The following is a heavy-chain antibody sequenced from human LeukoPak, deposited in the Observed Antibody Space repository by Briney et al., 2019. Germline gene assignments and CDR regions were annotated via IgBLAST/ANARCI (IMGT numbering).Heavy chain of an antibody. CDR3: ARDQYDSSGYYYY. J-gene: IGHJ4*02. V-gene: IGHV1-69*05. Sequence: SVKVSFKASGGTFSSYAISWVRQAPGQGLEWMGRIIPIFGTANYAQKFQGRVKITTDESTSTAYMELSSLRSEDTAVYYCARDQYDSSGYYYYWGQGTLVTVSS. D-gene: IGHD3-22*01. CDR1: GGTFSSYA. CDR2: IIPIFGTA.